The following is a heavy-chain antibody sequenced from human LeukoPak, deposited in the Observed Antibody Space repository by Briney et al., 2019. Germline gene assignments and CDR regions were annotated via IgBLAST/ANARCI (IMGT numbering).Heavy chain of an antibody. J-gene: IGHJ4*02. CDR2: IYSGGST. D-gene: IGHD3-10*01. CDR3: ARGAGPELWFGESAHYYFDY. Sequence: AGGSLRLSCAASGFTVSSNYMSWVRQAPGKGLEWVSVIYSGGSTYYADSVKGRFTIPRDNSKNTLYLQMNSLRAEDTAVYYCARGAGPELWFGESAHYYFDYWGQGTLVTVSS. V-gene: IGHV3-53*01. CDR1: GFTVSSNY.